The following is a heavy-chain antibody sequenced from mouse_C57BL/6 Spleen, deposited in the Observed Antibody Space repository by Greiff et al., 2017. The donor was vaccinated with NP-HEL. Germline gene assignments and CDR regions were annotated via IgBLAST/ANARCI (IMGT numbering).Heavy chain of an antibody. J-gene: IGHJ2*01. CDR1: GYTFTSYW. D-gene: IGHD1-1*01. Sequence: QVQLQQPGAELVRPGTSVKLSCKASGYTFTSYWMHWVKQRPGQGLEWIGVIDPSDSYTNYNQKFKGKATLTVDTSSSTAYMQLSSLTSEDSAVYYCERNTDYGSFDYWGQGTTLTVSS. V-gene: IGHV1-59*01. CDR2: IDPSDSYT. CDR3: ERNTDYGSFDY.